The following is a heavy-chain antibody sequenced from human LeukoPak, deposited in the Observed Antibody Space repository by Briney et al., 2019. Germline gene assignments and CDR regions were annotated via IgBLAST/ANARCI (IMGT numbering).Heavy chain of an antibody. D-gene: IGHD3-22*01. CDR3: ARRDYYDSSGYVAYKYAEYFQH. Sequence: GASLQISCKHSDYSFPNYCIGWVRPMPGKGLEWMGIIYPDDSDTRYSPSFQGQVTISADKSISTAYLQWSSLKASDTAMYYCARRDYYDSSGYVAYKYAEYFQHWGQGTLVTVSS. CDR2: IYPDDSDT. V-gene: IGHV5-51*01. CDR1: DYSFPNYC. J-gene: IGHJ1*01.